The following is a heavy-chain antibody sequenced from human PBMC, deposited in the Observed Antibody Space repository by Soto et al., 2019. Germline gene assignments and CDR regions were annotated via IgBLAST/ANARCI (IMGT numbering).Heavy chain of an antibody. Sequence: GGSLRLSCAASGFTFSDYYMTWIRQAPGRGLAWISYISDTADTKYYADSVKGRFTVSRDNAKNSLSLEMNSLRADDTAVYYCARDRAPSRWSGINNWAQGTLVTVSS. J-gene: IGHJ4*02. CDR2: ISDTADTK. CDR3: ARDRAPSRWSGINN. CDR1: GFTFSDYY. D-gene: IGHD2-15*01. V-gene: IGHV3-11*01.